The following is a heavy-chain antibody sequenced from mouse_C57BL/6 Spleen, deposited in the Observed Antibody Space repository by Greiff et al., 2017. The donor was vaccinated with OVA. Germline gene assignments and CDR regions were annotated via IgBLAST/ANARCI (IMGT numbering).Heavy chain of an antibody. D-gene: IGHD1-1*01. J-gene: IGHJ4*01. Sequence: QVHVKQPGAELVKPGASVKMSCKASGYTFTSYWITWVKQRPGQGLEWIGDIYPGSGSTNYNEKFKSKATLTVDTSSSTAYMQLSSLTSEDSAVYYCAREEYYGSRESHYAMDYWGQGTSVTVSS. V-gene: IGHV1-55*01. CDR1: GYTFTSYW. CDR3: AREEYYGSRESHYAMDY. CDR2: IYPGSGST.